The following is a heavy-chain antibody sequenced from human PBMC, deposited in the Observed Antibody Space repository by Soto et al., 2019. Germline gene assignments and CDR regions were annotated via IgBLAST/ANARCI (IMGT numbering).Heavy chain of an antibody. CDR2: IIPIFGTA. V-gene: IGHV1-69*12. CDR1: GGTFSSYA. CDR3: ARDSPPGVVVVAAGFDP. J-gene: IGHJ5*02. Sequence: QVQLVQSGAEVKKPGSSVKVSCKASGGTFSSYAISWVRQAPGQGLEWMGGIIPIFGTANYAQKFQGRVTITADESTSTAYMELSSLRAEDTAVYYCARDSPPGVVVVAAGFDPWGQGTLVTVSS. D-gene: IGHD2-15*01.